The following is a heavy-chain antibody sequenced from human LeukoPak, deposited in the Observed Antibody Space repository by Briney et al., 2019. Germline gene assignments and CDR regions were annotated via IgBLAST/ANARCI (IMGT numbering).Heavy chain of an antibody. D-gene: IGHD3-10*01. CDR1: GFTFSSYW. J-gene: IGHJ3*02. CDR3: ARAELWFGELLGLNAFDI. V-gene: IGHV3-74*01. CDR2: INSDGSST. Sequence: GGSLRLSCAASGFTFSSYWMHWVRQAPGKGLVWVSRINSDGSSTSYADSVKGRFTISRDSAKNTLYLQMNSLRAEDTAVYYCARAELWFGELLGLNAFDIWGQGTMVTVSS.